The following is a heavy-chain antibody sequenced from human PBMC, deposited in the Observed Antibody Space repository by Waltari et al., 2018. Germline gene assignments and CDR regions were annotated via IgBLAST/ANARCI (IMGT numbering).Heavy chain of an antibody. D-gene: IGHD2-15*01. CDR2: ISYDGSNK. V-gene: IGHV3-30*04. Sequence: QVQLVESGGGVVQPGRSLRLSCAASGFTSSSYAMHWVRQAPGKGLEWVAVISYDGSNKYYADSVKGRFTISRDNSKNTLYLQMNSLRAEDTAVYYCARDRIREGDAFDIWGQGTMVTVSS. CDR3: ARDRIREGDAFDI. J-gene: IGHJ3*02. CDR1: GFTSSSYA.